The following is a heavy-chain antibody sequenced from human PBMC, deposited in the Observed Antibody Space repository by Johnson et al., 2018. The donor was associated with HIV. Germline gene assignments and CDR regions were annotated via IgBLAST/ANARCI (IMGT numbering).Heavy chain of an antibody. CDR3: AKAQAFRGAFDI. D-gene: IGHD2/OR15-2a*01. V-gene: IGHV3-30*18. CDR1: GFTFSSYG. Sequence: QVQLVESGGGVVQPGRSLRLSCAASGFTFSSYGMHWVRQAPGKGLEWVAVISYDGTNKYYADSVKGRFTISGDNSKNTLYLQMNSLRAEDTAVYYCAKAQAFRGAFDIWGQGTMVTVSS. CDR2: ISYDGTNK. J-gene: IGHJ3*02.